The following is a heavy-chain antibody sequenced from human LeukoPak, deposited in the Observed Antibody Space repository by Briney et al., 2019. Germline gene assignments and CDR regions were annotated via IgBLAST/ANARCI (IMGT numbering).Heavy chain of an antibody. CDR3: ARGNYGDFGLMGNWFDP. D-gene: IGHD4-17*01. J-gene: IGHJ5*02. V-gene: IGHV1-69*01. Sequence: GSSVKVSCQASGGTFIKDAISWVRQAPGQGLQWMGGIIPVPGTTNYIQDFQGRVTFTADESATIGYMELSELTPEDTAIYYCARGNYGDFGLMGNWFDPWGEGSLVTVSS. CDR1: GGTFIKDA. CDR2: IIPVPGTT.